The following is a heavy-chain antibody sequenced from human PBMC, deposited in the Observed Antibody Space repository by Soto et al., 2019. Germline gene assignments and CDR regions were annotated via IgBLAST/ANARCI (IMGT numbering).Heavy chain of an antibody. CDR2: ISSSSSYI. D-gene: IGHD3-10*01. CDR1: GFTFSSYS. V-gene: IGHV3-21*01. Sequence: LRLSCAASGFTFSSYSMNWVRQAPGKGLEWVSSISSSSSYIYYADSVKGRFTISRDNAKNSLYLQMNSLRAEDTAVYYCARDFYGGYPNPNFDYWGQGTLVTVSS. J-gene: IGHJ4*02. CDR3: ARDFYGGYPNPNFDY.